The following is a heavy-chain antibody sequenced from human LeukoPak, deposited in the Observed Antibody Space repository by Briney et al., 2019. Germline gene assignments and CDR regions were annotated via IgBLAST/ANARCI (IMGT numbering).Heavy chain of an antibody. J-gene: IGHJ1*01. D-gene: IGHD2-2*02. Sequence: SETLSLTCTVSGGSLSSYYWSWIRQPPGKGLEWIGYIYYSGSTNYNPSLKSRVTISVDTSKNQFSLKLSSVTAAVTAVYYCARQTLGYCSSTSCYSEYFQYWGQGTLVTVFS. CDR3: ARQTLGYCSSTSCYSEYFQY. V-gene: IGHV4-59*01. CDR1: GGSLSSYY. CDR2: IYYSGST.